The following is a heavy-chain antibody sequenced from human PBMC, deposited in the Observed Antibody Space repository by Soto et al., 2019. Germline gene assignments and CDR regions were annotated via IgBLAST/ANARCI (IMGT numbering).Heavy chain of an antibody. J-gene: IGHJ4*02. CDR3: ARDLYSGYDSTRFDY. V-gene: IGHV3-48*01. Sequence: GGSLRLSCAASGFTFSSYSMNWVRQAPGKGLEWVSYISSSSSTIYYADSVKGRFTISRDNAKNSLYLQMNSLRAEDTAVYYCARDLYSGYDSTRFDYWGQGTLVTVSS. CDR2: ISSSSSTI. CDR1: GFTFSSYS. D-gene: IGHD5-12*01.